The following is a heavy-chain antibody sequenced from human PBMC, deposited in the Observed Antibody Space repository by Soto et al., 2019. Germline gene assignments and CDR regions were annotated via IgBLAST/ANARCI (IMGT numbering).Heavy chain of an antibody. J-gene: IGHJ3*02. Sequence: GSVKVSCKASGYTFTRYYMHWVRQGPGQGLEWIGWINPNSGGTNYAQKFQGWVTMTRDTSISTAYMELSRLRSDDTAVYYCARGKTGIAVAGYDAFDIWGQGTMVTVSS. CDR2: INPNSGGT. D-gene: IGHD6-19*01. CDR3: ARGKTGIAVAGYDAFDI. CDR1: GYTFTRYY. V-gene: IGHV1-2*04.